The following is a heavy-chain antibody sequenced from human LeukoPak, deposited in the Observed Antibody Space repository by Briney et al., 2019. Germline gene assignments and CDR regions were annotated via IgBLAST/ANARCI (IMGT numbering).Heavy chain of an antibody. D-gene: IGHD1-26*01. J-gene: IGHJ6*03. Sequence: ALVTVSCKASGYTFTNYYMHWVRQAPGQGLEWMGIINPSGDRTSYAQKFQGRVTMTRDMSTSTVYMELSRLRSEDTAVYFCARAGRRWELLRSYNYYYSYMDVWGKGTTVTVSS. V-gene: IGHV1-46*01. CDR3: ARAGRRWELLRSYNYYYSYMDV. CDR2: INPSGDRT. CDR1: GYTFTNYY.